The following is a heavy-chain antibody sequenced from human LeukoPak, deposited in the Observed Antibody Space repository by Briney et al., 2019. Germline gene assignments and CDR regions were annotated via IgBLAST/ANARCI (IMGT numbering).Heavy chain of an antibody. V-gene: IGHV5-51*01. CDR3: ARFGVYCSSTSCWVDY. D-gene: IGHD2-2*01. CDR2: IYPGDSDT. CDR1: GYSFTSYW. J-gene: IGHJ4*02. Sequence: GESLKISCKGSGYSFTSYWIGWVRQMPGKGLEWMGIIYPGDSDTRYSPSFQGRVTISADKSISTAYLQWSSLKASDTAMYYCARFGVYCSSTSCWVDYWGQGTLVTVSS.